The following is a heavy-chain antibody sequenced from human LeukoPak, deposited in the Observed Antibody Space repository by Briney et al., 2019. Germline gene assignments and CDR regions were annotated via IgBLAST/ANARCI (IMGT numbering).Heavy chain of an antibody. V-gene: IGHV4-59*01. J-gene: IGHJ4*02. Sequence: PSETLSLTCTVSGGSISYYYWSWIRQPPGKGLEWIGYIYYSGSTNYNPALKSRVTISVDTSKNQFSLKLSSVTAADTAVYYCARGGSNFDYWGQGTLVTVSS. CDR3: ARGGSNFDY. CDR2: IYYSGST. CDR1: GGSISYYY.